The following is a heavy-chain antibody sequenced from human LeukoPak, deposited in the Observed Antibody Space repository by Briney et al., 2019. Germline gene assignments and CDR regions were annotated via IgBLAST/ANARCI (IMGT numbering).Heavy chain of an antibody. CDR2: IKQDGSEK. J-gene: IGHJ3*02. V-gene: IGHV3-7*03. Sequence: PGGSLRLSCAASGFRFSSYWMSWVRQAPGKGLEWVANIKQDGSEKFYVASVKGRFTISRDNSKNTLYLQMNSLRAEDTAVYYCARDRVAVAGDDAFDIWGQGTMVTVPS. CDR1: GFRFSSYW. D-gene: IGHD6-19*01. CDR3: ARDRVAVAGDDAFDI.